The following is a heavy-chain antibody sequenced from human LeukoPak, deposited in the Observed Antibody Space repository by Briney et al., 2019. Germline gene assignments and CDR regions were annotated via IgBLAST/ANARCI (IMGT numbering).Heavy chain of an antibody. CDR3: SRGLDSRKLGY. V-gene: IGHV4-31*03. D-gene: IGHD3-22*01. CDR2: IHPSGSL. CDR1: GASFSSGDQY. J-gene: IGHJ4*02. Sequence: SQTLSLTCTVSGASFSSGDQYWNWIRQSPGKGLEWIGSIHPSGSLYNNPSLESRVTISIDTSKNQFSLNLNSVTAADTAVYFCSRGLDSRKLGYWGQGTLVTVSS.